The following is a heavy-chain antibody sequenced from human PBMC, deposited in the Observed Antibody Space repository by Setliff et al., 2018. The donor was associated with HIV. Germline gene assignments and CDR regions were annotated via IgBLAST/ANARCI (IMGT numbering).Heavy chain of an antibody. V-gene: IGHV1-2*02. CDR2: ISPYDGSR. CDR3: ARQLSNSFDY. D-gene: IGHD7-27*01. Sequence: GASVKVSCKASGFTFTDFFIHWVRQAPGQGLEWMGWISPYDGSRRTSQRFRGRVTMTKDTSINTAYMELSGLTSDDTAVYYCARQLSNSFDYWGQGALVTVPQ. J-gene: IGHJ4*02. CDR1: GFTFTDFF.